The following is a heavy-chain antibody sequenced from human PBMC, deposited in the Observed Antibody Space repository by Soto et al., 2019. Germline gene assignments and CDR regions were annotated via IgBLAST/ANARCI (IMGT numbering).Heavy chain of an antibody. CDR3: ARDGRKELWVEGLNAMDV. CDR2: ISGYNGQT. CDR1: GYTFTTYG. D-gene: IGHD5-18*01. V-gene: IGHV1-18*01. J-gene: IGHJ6*02. Sequence: QIQLVQSGPEVKKPGASVKVSCKASGYTFTTYGISWVRQAPGQGLEWMGWISGYNGQTNYAQKFRGRVTITTDTSTGTAYTEMRSLRSDDTATYYCARDGRKELWVEGLNAMDVWGQGTTVTVSS.